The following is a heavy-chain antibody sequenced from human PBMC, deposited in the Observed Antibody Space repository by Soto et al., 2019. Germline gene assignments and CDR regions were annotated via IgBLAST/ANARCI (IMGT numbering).Heavy chain of an antibody. D-gene: IGHD3-22*01. V-gene: IGHV3-30-3*01. CDR1: GFTFSSYA. CDR2: ISYDGSNK. J-gene: IGHJ4*02. Sequence: QVQLAESGGGVVQPGRSLRLSCAASGFTFSSYAMHWVRQAPGKGLEWVAVISYDGSNKYYADSVKGRFTISRDNSKNTLYLQMNSLRAEDTAVYYCARVIENYYDSSGYDYWGQGTLVTVSS. CDR3: ARVIENYYDSSGYDY.